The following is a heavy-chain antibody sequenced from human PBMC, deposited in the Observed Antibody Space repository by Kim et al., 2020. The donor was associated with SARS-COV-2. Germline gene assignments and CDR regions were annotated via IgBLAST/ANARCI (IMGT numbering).Heavy chain of an antibody. V-gene: IGHV4-39*01. J-gene: IGHJ5*02. CDR3: ASSAVLVVAANYNWFDP. Sequence: LKSRVTISVDTSKNQFSLKLSSVTAADTAVYYCASSAVLVVAANYNWFDPWGQGTLVTVSS. D-gene: IGHD2-15*01.